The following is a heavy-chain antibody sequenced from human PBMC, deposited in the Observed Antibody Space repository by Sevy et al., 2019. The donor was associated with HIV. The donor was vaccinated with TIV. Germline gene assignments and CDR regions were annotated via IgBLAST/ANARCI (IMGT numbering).Heavy chain of an antibody. CDR2: IKSKTNRGTT. CDR3: NTDVTHCDYVWVSYRYFGYFQH. Sequence: GGSLRLSCAASGFTFSNAWMNWVRQAPGKGLEWVGRIKSKTNRGTTNYAAPVKGRFTISRDDSKNTLYLQMNSLKTEDTAVYYCNTDVTHCDYVWVSYRYFGYFQHWGQGTLVTVSS. D-gene: IGHD3-16*02. V-gene: IGHV3-15*07. J-gene: IGHJ1*01. CDR1: GFTFSNAW.